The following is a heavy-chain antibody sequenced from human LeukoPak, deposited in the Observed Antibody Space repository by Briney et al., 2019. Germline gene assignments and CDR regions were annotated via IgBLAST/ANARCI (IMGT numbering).Heavy chain of an antibody. Sequence: PSQTLSLTCTVPGGSISSGDYYWSWLRPPPGMGLEWIGYIYYSGSTYYNPSLKSRVTISVDTSKNQFSLKLSSVTAADTAVYYCARDHGSGSYGMDVWGQGTTVTVSS. J-gene: IGHJ6*02. V-gene: IGHV4-30-4*01. CDR3: ARDHGSGSYGMDV. D-gene: IGHD3-10*01. CDR1: GGSISSGDYY. CDR2: IYYSGST.